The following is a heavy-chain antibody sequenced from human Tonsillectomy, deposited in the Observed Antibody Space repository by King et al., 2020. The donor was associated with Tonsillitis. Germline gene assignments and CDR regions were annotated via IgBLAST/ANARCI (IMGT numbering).Heavy chain of an antibody. Sequence: QLVQSGGGLVQPGGSLRLSCAASGFTFSSYAMSWVRQAPGKGLEWVSVMSGSGGRTYYADSVKGRFTISRDNSKNTLYLQMNSLRAEDTAVYYCAKSGYSSSWFQNDYYYYYGMDVWGQGTTVTVSS. D-gene: IGHD6-13*01. J-gene: IGHJ6*02. CDR2: MSGSGGRT. CDR3: AKSGYSSSWFQNDYYYYYGMDV. V-gene: IGHV3-23*04. CDR1: GFTFSSYA.